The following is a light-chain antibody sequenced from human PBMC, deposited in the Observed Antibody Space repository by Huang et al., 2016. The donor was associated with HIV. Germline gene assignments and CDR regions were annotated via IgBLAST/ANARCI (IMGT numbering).Light chain of an antibody. CDR2: ATS. CDR3: QQSYSSPRVT. V-gene: IGKV1-39*01. J-gene: IGKJ3*01. CDR1: RNMANL. Sequence: DIQMTQSPSSLSASIGDRVNITCRASRNMANLLNWYQQKPGRAPKLLIFATSTLESGGPSRFSGSGSGTDFTLTISSLQPDDFATYSCQQSYSSPRVTFGPGTTVDIK.